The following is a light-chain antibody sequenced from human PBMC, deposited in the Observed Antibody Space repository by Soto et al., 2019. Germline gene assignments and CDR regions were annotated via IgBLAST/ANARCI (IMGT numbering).Light chain of an antibody. CDR2: DAS. CDR3: QQYNSYSQT. V-gene: IGKV1-5*01. CDR1: QSMSRW. J-gene: IGKJ1*01. Sequence: DIHGTQSPSTLSASVGSRMTITCRSSQSMSRWLAWYQQKPGRAPKLLIYDASSLESGVASRLSGSGSGKEFTLTISSLQPDDFATYYCQQYNSYSQTFGQGTEVDIK.